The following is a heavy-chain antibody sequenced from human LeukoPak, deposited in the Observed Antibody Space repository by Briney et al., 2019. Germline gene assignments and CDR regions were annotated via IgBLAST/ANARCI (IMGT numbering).Heavy chain of an antibody. V-gene: IGHV3-48*03. CDR2: ISGSGKTI. J-gene: IGHJ2*01. CDR3: VRVSRYSNYWSFDL. Sequence: GGSLRLSCAASGFTFSTYEMNWVRQAPGKGMEWLSHISGSGKTIYYGVSAKGRFTISRDKAKNSVFLQMNSLRADDTAVYYCVRVSRYSNYWSFDLWGRGALVTVSS. D-gene: IGHD5-18*01. CDR1: GFTFSTYE.